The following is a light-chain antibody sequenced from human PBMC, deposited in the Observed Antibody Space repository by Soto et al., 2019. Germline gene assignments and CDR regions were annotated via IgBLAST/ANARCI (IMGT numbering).Light chain of an antibody. V-gene: IGLV1-40*01. CDR1: SSNIGAGYD. CDR3: QSYDTSLSVL. CDR2: GNT. J-gene: IGLJ2*01. Sequence: QSVLTQPPSVSGAPGQRVTISCTGSSSNIGAGYDVHWYQQLPGRAPKVLIYGNTNRPSGVPHRFSGSRSGTSASLAITGLQAEDEADYFCQSYDTSLSVLFGGGTKLTVL.